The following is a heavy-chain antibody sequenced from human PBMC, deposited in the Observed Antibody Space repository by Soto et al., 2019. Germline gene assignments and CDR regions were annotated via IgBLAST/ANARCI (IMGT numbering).Heavy chain of an antibody. CDR3: ARSVIVRSYYGMDV. V-gene: IGHV5-10-1*01. D-gene: IGHD3-22*01. J-gene: IGHJ6*02. CDR2: IDPSDSYT. CDR1: GYSFTSYW. Sequence: PVESLKISCKGSGYSFTSYWISWVRQMPGKGLEWMGRIDPSDSYTNYSPSFQGHVTISADKSFSTAYLQWSSLKASDTATYYCARSVIVRSYYGMDVWGQGTTVTVSS.